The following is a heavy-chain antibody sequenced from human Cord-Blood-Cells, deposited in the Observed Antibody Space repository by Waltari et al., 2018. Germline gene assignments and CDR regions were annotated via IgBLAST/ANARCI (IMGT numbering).Heavy chain of an antibody. V-gene: IGHV4-38-2*02. CDR1: GYSISSGYY. CDR3: ARPSNWYFDL. Sequence: QVQLQESGPGLVKPSETLSLTCTVSGYSISSGYYWGWIRQPPGKGLAWIGRIYHSGSTYDNPSLKSRVTISVDTSTTQFSLKLSSVTAADTAVYYCARPSNWYFDLWGRGTLVTVSS. J-gene: IGHJ2*01. CDR2: IYHSGST.